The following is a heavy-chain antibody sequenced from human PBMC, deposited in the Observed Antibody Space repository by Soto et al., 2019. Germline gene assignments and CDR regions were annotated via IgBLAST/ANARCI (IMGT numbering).Heavy chain of an antibody. CDR2: ISAYNGNT. CDR1: GYTFTSYG. J-gene: IGHJ4*02. Sequence: ASVKVSCKASGYTFTSYGISWVRQAPGQGLEWMGWISAYNGNTNYAQKLQGRVTMTTDTSTSTAYMELRSLRSDDTAVYYCARVALEWLLYAENFDYWGQGTLVTVSS. D-gene: IGHD3-3*01. V-gene: IGHV1-18*01. CDR3: ARVALEWLLYAENFDY.